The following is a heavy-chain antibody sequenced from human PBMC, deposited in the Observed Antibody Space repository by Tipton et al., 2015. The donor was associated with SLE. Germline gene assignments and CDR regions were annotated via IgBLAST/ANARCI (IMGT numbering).Heavy chain of an antibody. CDR1: GGSFSGYY. J-gene: IGHJ4*02. D-gene: IGHD4-17*01. V-gene: IGHV4-34*01. CDR3: TRVDGAYDQYFLDY. CDR2: INHSGST. Sequence: GLVKPSETLSLTCAVYGGSFSGYYWSWIRQPPGKGLEWIGEINHSGSTNYNPSLKSRVTISVDTSKNYFSLNLSSVTAADTAVYYCTRVDGAYDQYFLDYWGQGTLVTVSS.